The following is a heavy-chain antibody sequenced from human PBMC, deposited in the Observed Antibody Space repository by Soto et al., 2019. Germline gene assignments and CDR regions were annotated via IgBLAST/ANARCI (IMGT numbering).Heavy chain of an antibody. V-gene: IGHV4-30-2*01. CDR3: AREDGDYVIDY. J-gene: IGHJ4*02. Sequence: QLQLQESGSGLVKPSQTLSLTCAVSGCSISSGGYSWSWIRQPPGKGVEWIGYIYHSGSTYYNPSLKRRVTISVDRSKNQFSLKLSSVTAADTAVYYCAREDGDYVIDYWGQGTLVTVSS. D-gene: IGHD4-17*01. CDR1: GCSISSGGYS. CDR2: IYHSGST.